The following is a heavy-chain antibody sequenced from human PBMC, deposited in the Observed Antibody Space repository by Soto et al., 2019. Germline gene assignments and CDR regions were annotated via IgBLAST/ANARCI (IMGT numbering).Heavy chain of an antibody. CDR2: IYYSGST. CDR3: ARVGNLRYFDWYGVEDAFDI. CDR1: GGSISSGGYY. V-gene: IGHV4-31*03. D-gene: IGHD3-9*01. J-gene: IGHJ3*02. Sequence: SETLSLTCTVSGGSISSGGYYWSWIRQHPGKGLEWIGYIYYSGSTYYNPSLKSRVTISVDTSKNQFSLKLSSVTAADTAVYYCARVGNLRYFDWYGVEDAFDIWGQGTMVTVSS.